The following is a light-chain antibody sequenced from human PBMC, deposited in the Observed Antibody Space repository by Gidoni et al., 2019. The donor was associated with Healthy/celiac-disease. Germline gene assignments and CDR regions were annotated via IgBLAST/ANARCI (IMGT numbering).Light chain of an antibody. V-gene: IGKV1-39*01. Sequence: LSASVGDRVTITCRASQSISSYLNWYQQKPGKAPKLLIYAASSLQSGVPSRFSGSGSGTDFTLTISSLQPEDFATYYCQQSYRTPLTFGGGTKVEIK. CDR1: QSISSY. J-gene: IGKJ4*01. CDR2: AAS. CDR3: QQSYRTPLT.